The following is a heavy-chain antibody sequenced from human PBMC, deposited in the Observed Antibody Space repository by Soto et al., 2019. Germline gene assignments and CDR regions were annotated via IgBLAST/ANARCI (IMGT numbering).Heavy chain of an antibody. Sequence: GESLKISCKASGYTFTSYWITWVRQMPGKGLEWMGRIDPSDSSTKYSPSFQGHVTISTDKSITTAHLQWTSLKVSDTAIYYCAATGYTYGYHFGRWGQGTKV. J-gene: IGHJ6*02. D-gene: IGHD5-18*01. V-gene: IGHV5-10-1*01. CDR3: AATGYTYGYHFGR. CDR2: IDPSDSST. CDR1: GYTFTSYW.